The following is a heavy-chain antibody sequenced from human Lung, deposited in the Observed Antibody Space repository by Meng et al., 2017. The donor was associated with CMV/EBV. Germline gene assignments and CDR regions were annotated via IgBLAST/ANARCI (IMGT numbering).Heavy chain of an antibody. CDR2: IYSGGST. CDR3: ARDRGEGIDP. Sequence: ESXKISCAASGFTVSSNYMSWVRQAPGKGLEWVSVIYSGGSTYYADSVKGRFTISRDNSKNTLYLQMNSLRAEDTAVYYCARDRGEGIDPWGQGTVVTVSS. J-gene: IGHJ5*02. CDR1: GFTVSSNY. V-gene: IGHV3-66*02. D-gene: IGHD3-16*01.